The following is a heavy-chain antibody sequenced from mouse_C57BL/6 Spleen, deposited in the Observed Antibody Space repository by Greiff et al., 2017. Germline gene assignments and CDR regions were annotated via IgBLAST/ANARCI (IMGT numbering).Heavy chain of an antibody. D-gene: IGHD2-5*01. V-gene: IGHV2-2*01. Sequence: VQGVESGPGLVQPSQSLSITCTVSGFSLTSYGVHWVRQSPGKGLEWLGVICSGGSTDYNAAFISRQSISTDNYKSHVFFKMNSLQSDDTTIYYCARNKWYYSNYENAMDYWGQGTSVTVSS. J-gene: IGHJ4*01. CDR1: GFSLTSYG. CDR2: ICSGGST. CDR3: ARNKWYYSNYENAMDY.